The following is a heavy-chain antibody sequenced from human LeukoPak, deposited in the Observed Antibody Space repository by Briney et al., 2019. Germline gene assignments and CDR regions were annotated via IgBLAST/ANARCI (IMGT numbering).Heavy chain of an antibody. V-gene: IGHV4-34*01. CDR1: GGSFSGYY. D-gene: IGHD2-15*01. CDR3: ARDPYVGYCSGGSCLINDY. CDR2: INHSGST. Sequence: SETLSLTCAVYGGSFSGYYWSWIRQPPGKGLEWIGEINHSGSTNYNPSLKSRVTISVDTSKNQFSLKLSSVTATDTAVYYCARDPYVGYCSGGSCLINDYWGQGTLVTVSS. J-gene: IGHJ4*02.